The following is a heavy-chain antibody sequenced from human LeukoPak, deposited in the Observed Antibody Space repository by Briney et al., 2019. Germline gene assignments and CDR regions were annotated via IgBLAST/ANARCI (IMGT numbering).Heavy chain of an antibody. D-gene: IGHD3-16*02. CDR3: ARGDYVWGSYLHKNWFDP. J-gene: IGHJ5*02. V-gene: IGHV1-69*05. Sequence: SVKVSCKASGGTFSSYAISWVRQAPGQGLEWMGGIIPIFGTANYAQKFQGRVTITTDESTSTAYMELSSPRSEDTAVYYCARGDYVWGSYLHKNWFDPWGQGTLVTVSS. CDR1: GGTFSSYA. CDR2: IIPIFGTA.